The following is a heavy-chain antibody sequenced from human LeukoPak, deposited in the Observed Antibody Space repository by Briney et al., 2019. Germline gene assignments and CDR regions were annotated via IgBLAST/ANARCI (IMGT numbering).Heavy chain of an antibody. D-gene: IGHD4-17*01. V-gene: IGHV3-48*04. CDR3: ARNSASGYGDLFDP. Sequence: GGSLRLSCAASGFTFSSYSMNWVRQAPGKGLEWVSYISSSSSTIYYAGSVKGRFTISRDNAKNSLYLQMNSLRAEDTAVYYCARNSASGYGDLFDPWGQGTLVTVSS. CDR2: ISSSSSTI. CDR1: GFTFSSYS. J-gene: IGHJ5*02.